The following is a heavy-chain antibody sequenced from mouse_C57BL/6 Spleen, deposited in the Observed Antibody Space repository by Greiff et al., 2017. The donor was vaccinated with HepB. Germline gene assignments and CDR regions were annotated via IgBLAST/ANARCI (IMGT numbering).Heavy chain of an antibody. CDR3: ARRGTVVAPYYAMDY. J-gene: IGHJ4*01. CDR1: GYTFTSYW. Sequence: QVQLQQPGAELVRPGSSVKLSCKASGYTFTSYWMHWVKQRPIQGLEWIGNIDPSDSETHYNQKFKDKATLTVDKSSSTAYMQLSSLTSEDSAVYYCARRGTVVAPYYAMDYWGQGTSVTVSS. V-gene: IGHV1-52*01. D-gene: IGHD1-1*01. CDR2: IDPSDSET.